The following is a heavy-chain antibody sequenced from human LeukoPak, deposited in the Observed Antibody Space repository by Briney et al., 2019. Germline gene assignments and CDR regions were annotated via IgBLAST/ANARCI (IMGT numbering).Heavy chain of an antibody. CDR1: GFTFSTYG. J-gene: IGHJ4*02. D-gene: IGHD3-10*01. CDR3: ARDGRLLWFGELLPYFDY. CDR2: IWNDGSKT. V-gene: IGHV3-33*01. Sequence: GGSLRLSCAASGFTFSTYGMHWVRQAPGKGLEWVAVIWNDGSKTYYADSVKGRFTISRDNSKNTLYLQMNSLRAEDTAVYYCARDGRLLWFGELLPYFDYWGQGTLVTVSS.